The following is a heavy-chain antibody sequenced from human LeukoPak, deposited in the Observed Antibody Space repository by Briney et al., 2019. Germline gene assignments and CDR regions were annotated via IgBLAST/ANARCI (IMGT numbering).Heavy chain of an antibody. Sequence: GGSLRLSCAASGFTFDDYAMHWVRQAPGKGLEWVSGISWNSGSIGYADSVKGRFTISRDNAKNSLYLQMNNLRAEDTALYYCATSCDSSGCDWGQGTLVTVSS. D-gene: IGHD3-22*01. CDR2: ISWNSGSI. CDR1: GFTFDDYA. J-gene: IGHJ4*02. V-gene: IGHV3-9*01. CDR3: ATSCDSSGCD.